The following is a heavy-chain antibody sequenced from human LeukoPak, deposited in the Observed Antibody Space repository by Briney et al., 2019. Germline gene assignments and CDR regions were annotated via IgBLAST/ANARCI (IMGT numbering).Heavy chain of an antibody. J-gene: IGHJ4*02. CDR2: IDPRTGDT. Sequence: ASVKVSCKVSGYTLTELSMHWVRQAPGKGLEWMGWIDPRTGDTKYAQQFQGRFTITRDTSISTAYMELNRLTSDDTALYFCARDWELRYSQGGFDLWGQGTLVTVSS. V-gene: IGHV1-2*02. CDR3: ARDWELRYSQGGFDL. D-gene: IGHD3-9*01. CDR1: GYTLTELS.